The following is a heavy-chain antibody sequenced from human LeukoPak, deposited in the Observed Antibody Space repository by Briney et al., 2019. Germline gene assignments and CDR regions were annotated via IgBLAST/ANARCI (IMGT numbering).Heavy chain of an antibody. D-gene: IGHD6-19*01. CDR1: GFTFSSYG. CDR2: IWYDGSNK. V-gene: IGHV3-33*01. Sequence: GGSLRLSCAASGFTFSSYGMHWVRQAPGKGLEWVAVIWYDGSNKYYADSVKGRFTISRDNSKNTLYLQMNSLRAEDTAVYYCAREHTPKAGTSPIDWGQGILVTVSS. J-gene: IGHJ4*02. CDR3: AREHTPKAGTSPID.